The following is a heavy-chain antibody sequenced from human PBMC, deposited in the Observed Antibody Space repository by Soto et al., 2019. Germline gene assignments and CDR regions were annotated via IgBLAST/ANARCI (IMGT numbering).Heavy chain of an antibody. J-gene: IGHJ6*02. D-gene: IGHD2-15*01. Sequence: QVQLVQSGAEVKKPGSSVKVSCKASGGTFSSYAISWVRQAPGQGLEWMGGIIPIFGTANYAQKFQGRVTITADESTSTAYMALSSLRSEDTAVYYCRLPYYYYYGMDVWGQGTTVTVSS. CDR1: GGTFSSYA. V-gene: IGHV1-69*12. CDR2: IIPIFGTA. CDR3: RLPYYYYYGMDV.